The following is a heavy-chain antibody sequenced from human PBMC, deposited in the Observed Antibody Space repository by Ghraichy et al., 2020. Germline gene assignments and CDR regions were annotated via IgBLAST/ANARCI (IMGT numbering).Heavy chain of an antibody. CDR2: IYYSGST. CDR1: GGSISSGDYY. Sequence: SETLSLTYTVSGGSISSGDYYWSWIRQPPGKGLEWIGYIYYSGSTYYNPSLRSRITISVDASKNQLSLRLSSVTAADTAVYHCARDGGTGYTDHWGQGTLVTVSS. V-gene: IGHV4-30-4*01. J-gene: IGHJ5*02. D-gene: IGHD5-24*01. CDR3: ARDGGTGYTDH.